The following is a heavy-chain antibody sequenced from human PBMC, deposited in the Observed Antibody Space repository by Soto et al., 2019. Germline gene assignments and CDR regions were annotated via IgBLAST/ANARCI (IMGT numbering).Heavy chain of an antibody. CDR3: ARVDYGDYYFDY. D-gene: IGHD4-17*01. CDR1: GYTFTSYA. J-gene: IGHJ4*02. CDR2: INAGNGNT. Sequence: QVPLVQSGAEVKKPGASVKVSCKASGYTFTSYAMHWVRQAPGQRLEWMGWINAGNGNTKYSQKLQGRVTMTTDTSTSTAYMELRSLRSDDTAVYYCARVDYGDYYFDYWGQGTLVTVSS. V-gene: IGHV1-3*01.